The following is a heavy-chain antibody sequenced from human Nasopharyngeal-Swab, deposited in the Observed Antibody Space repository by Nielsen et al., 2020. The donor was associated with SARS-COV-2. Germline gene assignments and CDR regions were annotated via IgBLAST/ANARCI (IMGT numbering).Heavy chain of an antibody. Sequence: ASVKVSCKASGYTFTGYYMHWVRQDTGQGLEWMGRINPNSGGTNYAQKFQGRVTMTRDTSISTAYTELSRLRSDDTAVYYCASQPGHSSGWYDYWGQGTLVTVSS. CDR2: INPNSGGT. D-gene: IGHD6-19*01. CDR3: ASQPGHSSGWYDY. J-gene: IGHJ4*02. CDR1: GYTFTGYY. V-gene: IGHV1-2*06.